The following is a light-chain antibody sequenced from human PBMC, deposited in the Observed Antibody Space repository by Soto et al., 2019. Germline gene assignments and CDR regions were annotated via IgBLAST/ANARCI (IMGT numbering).Light chain of an antibody. CDR1: QSISSW. J-gene: IGKJ4*01. CDR3: QQYNSYPLT. Sequence: DIQMPQSPSTLSASVGDRVTITCRASQSISSWLAWYQQKPGKAPILLIYKASSLESGVPSRFSGSGSGTEFTLTISSLQPDDFATYYCQQYNSYPLTFGGGTKVEIK. V-gene: IGKV1-5*03. CDR2: KAS.